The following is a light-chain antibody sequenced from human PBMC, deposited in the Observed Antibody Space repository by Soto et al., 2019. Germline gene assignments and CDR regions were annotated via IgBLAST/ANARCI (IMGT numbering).Light chain of an antibody. CDR1: SSDVGGYNY. V-gene: IGLV2-14*03. Sequence: QSALTQPASVSGSPGQSITISCTGTSSDVGGYNYVSWYQQDPGKAPKLMIYDVSNRPSGVSNRFSGSKSGNTASLTISGLQAEDEADYYCTSYTSSTPVVFGGGTQLTVL. CDR3: TSYTSSTPVV. CDR2: DVS. J-gene: IGLJ2*01.